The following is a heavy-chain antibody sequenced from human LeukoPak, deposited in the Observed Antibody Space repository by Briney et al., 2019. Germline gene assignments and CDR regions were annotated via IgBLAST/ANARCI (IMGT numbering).Heavy chain of an antibody. D-gene: IGHD3-9*01. J-gene: IGHJ4*01. V-gene: IGHV3-7*01. CDR1: GFTFSGHW. Sequence: GGSLRLSCAVSGFTFSGHWMSWVRQAPGKGLEWVANINQDGSQRYYVDSAKGRFTISRDNAKNSLYLQMDSLRVEDTAVYYCTRDGFDAGIYFDYRGHGALVTVSS. CDR3: TRDGFDAGIYFDY. CDR2: INQDGSQR.